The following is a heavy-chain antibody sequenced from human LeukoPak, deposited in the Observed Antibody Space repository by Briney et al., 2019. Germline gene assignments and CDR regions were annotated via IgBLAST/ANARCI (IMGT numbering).Heavy chain of an antibody. V-gene: IGHV3-7*01. CDR2: IKQDGSEK. J-gene: IGHJ4*02. Sequence: GGSLRLSCAASGFTFSTYWMSWVRQAPGKGLEWVANIKQDGSEKYYVDSVEGRFTISGDNAKSSLYLQMNSLRADDTAVYYCARDTNYYFDYWGQGTLVTVSS. CDR1: GFTFSTYW. D-gene: IGHD1-1*01. CDR3: ARDTNYYFDY.